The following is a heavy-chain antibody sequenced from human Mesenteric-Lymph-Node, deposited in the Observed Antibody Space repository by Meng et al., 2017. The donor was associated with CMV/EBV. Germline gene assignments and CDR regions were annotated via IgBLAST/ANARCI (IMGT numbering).Heavy chain of an antibody. CDR1: GFTFSSYG. D-gene: IGHD3-10*01. CDR3: ARGAHGSGSYYNSYYFDY. J-gene: IGHJ4*02. CDR2: IRYDGSNK. V-gene: IGHV3-30*02. Sequence: GESLKISCAASGFTFSSYGMHWVRQAPGKGLEWVAFIRYDGSNKYYADSVKGRFTISRDNAKNSLYLQMNSLRAEDTAVYYCARGAHGSGSYYNSYYFDYWGQGTLVTVSS.